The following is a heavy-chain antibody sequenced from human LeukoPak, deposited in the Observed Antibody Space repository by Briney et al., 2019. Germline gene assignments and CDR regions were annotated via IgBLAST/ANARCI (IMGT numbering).Heavy chain of an antibody. J-gene: IGHJ6*03. D-gene: IGHD3-3*01. CDR3: ARVPTYYDFWSGYYNYYYMDV. Sequence: GASVKVSCKASGYTFTSYDINWVRQATGQGLEWMGWMNPNSGNTGYAQKFQGRVTITRNTSISTAYMELSSLRSEDTAVYYCARVPTYYDFWSGYYNYYYMDVWGKGTTVTVSS. V-gene: IGHV1-8*03. CDR2: MNPNSGNT. CDR1: GYTFTSYD.